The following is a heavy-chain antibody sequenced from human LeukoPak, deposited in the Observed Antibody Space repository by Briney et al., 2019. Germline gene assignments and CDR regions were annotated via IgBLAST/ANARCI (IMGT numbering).Heavy chain of an antibody. CDR2: ISYDGSNK. V-gene: IGHV3-30-3*01. J-gene: IGHJ4*02. Sequence: GGSLRLSCAASGFTSSSYAMHWVRQAPGKGLEWVAVISYDGSNKYYADSVKGRFTISRDNSKNTLYPQMNSLRAEDTAVYYCARDERYYFDYWGQGTLVTVSS. CDR1: GFTSSSYA. CDR3: ARDERYYFDY.